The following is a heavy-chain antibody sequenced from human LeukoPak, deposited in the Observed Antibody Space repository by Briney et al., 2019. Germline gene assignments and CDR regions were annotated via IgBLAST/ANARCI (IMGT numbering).Heavy chain of an antibody. Sequence: GGSLRLSCAASKFTFSSYWMHWVRQAPGEGLVWVSRINPDGSTTNYADSVKGRFTISRDNAKNTVYLQMNNLRAEDTAVYYCARGGPFKYGGKKGPVSRPIDFWGQGTLVTVSS. D-gene: IGHD4-23*01. CDR2: INPDGSTT. V-gene: IGHV3-74*01. J-gene: IGHJ4*02. CDR3: ARGGPFKYGGKKGPVSRPIDF. CDR1: KFTFSSYW.